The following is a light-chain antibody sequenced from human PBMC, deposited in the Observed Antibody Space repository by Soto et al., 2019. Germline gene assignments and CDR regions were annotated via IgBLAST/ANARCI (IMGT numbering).Light chain of an antibody. CDR3: QQRTSWAPLT. V-gene: IGKV3-11*01. J-gene: IGKJ4*01. CDR1: QSVSSY. CDR2: DAS. Sequence: EIVLTQSPATLSLSPGERDTLSCRASQSVSSYLAWYQQKPGQAPRLLIYDASNRVAGIPARFSGSGSGSDVTLTISILEPEDFGVYDRQQRTSWAPLTFGGGNKVEI.